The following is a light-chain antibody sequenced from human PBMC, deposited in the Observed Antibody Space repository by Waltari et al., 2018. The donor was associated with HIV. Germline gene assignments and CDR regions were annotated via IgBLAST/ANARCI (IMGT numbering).Light chain of an antibody. J-gene: IGLJ3*02. CDR2: RNN. CDR3: ATWDDSLSGLWV. Sequence: QSVLTQPPSASGTPGQRVTISCSGSSPNIGSNYVYCYQQLPGTAPKLLIDRNNQRPSGVPDRFSGSKSGTSASLAISGLRSEDEADYYCATWDDSLSGLWVFGGGTKLTVL. V-gene: IGLV1-47*01. CDR1: SPNIGSNY.